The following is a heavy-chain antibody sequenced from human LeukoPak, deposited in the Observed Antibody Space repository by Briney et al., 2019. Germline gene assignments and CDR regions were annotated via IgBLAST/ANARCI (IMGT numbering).Heavy chain of an antibody. V-gene: IGHV4-4*07. CDR3: ARDRLDSYYYMDV. CDR1: GGSISSYY. Sequence: PSETLSLTCTVSGGSISSYYWSWIRQPAGKGLEWIGRIYISGSTNYNPSLKSRVTISVDTSKNQFSLKLTSVTAADTAVYYCARDRLDSYYYMDVWGKGTTVTVSS. CDR2: IYISGST. J-gene: IGHJ6*03. D-gene: IGHD3-22*01.